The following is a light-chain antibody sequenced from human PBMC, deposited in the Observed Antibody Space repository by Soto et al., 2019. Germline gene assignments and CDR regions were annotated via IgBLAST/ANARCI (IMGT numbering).Light chain of an antibody. J-gene: IGKJ4*01. CDR2: AAS. Sequence: DIQMTQSPSSVSASVGDRVTITCRASKGIRSWLAWYQQRPGKAPKLLISAASSLQSAVPSRFSDSVSGTDFTLTISRLQPDDFATYFCQLCETRPASFGGGTKVEIK. V-gene: IGKV1D-12*01. CDR3: QLCETRPAS. CDR1: KGIRSW.